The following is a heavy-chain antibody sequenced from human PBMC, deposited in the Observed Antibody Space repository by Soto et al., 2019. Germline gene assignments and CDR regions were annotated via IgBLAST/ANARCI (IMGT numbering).Heavy chain of an antibody. CDR2: IYYSGST. Sequence: SETLSLTCTVSGGSISSSSYYWGWIRQPPGKGLEWIGSIYYSGSTYYNPSLKSRVTISVDTSKNQFSLKLSSVTAADTAVYYCARLNRTYGDFDYWGQGILVTVSS. V-gene: IGHV4-39*01. CDR3: ARLNRTYGDFDY. J-gene: IGHJ4*02. D-gene: IGHD4-17*01. CDR1: GGSISSSSYY.